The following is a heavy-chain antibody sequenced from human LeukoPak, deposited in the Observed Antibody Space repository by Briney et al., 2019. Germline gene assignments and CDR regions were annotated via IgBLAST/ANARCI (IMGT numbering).Heavy chain of an antibody. D-gene: IGHD6-13*01. Sequence: SVKVSCKASGGTFSSYAISWVRQAPGQGLEWMGGIIPIFGTANYAQKFQGRVTITTDESTSTAYMELSSLRSEDTAVYYCARGQDSSSWYWENYYYYYMGVWGKGTTVTVSS. CDR1: GGTFSSYA. CDR3: ARGQDSSSWYWENYYYYYMGV. V-gene: IGHV1-69*05. CDR2: IIPIFGTA. J-gene: IGHJ6*03.